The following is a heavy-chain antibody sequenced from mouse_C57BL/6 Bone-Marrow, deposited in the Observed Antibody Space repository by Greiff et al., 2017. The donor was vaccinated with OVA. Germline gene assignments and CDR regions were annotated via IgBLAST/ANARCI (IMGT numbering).Heavy chain of an antibody. J-gene: IGHJ3*01. V-gene: IGHV1-69*01. CDR3: ARIGYYGSSYGFAY. CDR2: IDPSDSYT. Sequence: VQLKQPGAELVMPGASVKLSCKASGYTFTSYWMHWVKQRPGQGLEWIGEIDPSDSYTNYNQKFKGKSTLTVDKSSSTAYMQLSSLTSEDSAVYYCARIGYYGSSYGFAYWGQGTLVTVSA. D-gene: IGHD1-1*01. CDR1: GYTFTSYW.